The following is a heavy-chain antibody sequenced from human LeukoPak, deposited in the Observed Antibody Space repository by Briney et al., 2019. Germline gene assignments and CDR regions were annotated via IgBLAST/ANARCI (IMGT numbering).Heavy chain of an antibody. CDR2: IYITGTT. D-gene: IGHD3-22*01. CDR1: GGSISSYY. CDR3: ARSRPYYYDTSESCGAFDI. J-gene: IGHJ3*02. V-gene: IGHV4-4*07. Sequence: SETLSLTCTVSGGSISSYYWTWIRQPAGKGLEWTGRIYITGTTNYNPSLKSRVTMSVDTSKNQFSLKVRSVTAADTAVYYCARSRPYYYDTSESCGAFDIWGQGTMVTVSS.